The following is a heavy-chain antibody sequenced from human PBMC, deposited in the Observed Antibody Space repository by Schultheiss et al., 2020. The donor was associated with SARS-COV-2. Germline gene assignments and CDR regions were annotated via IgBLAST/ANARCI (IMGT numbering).Heavy chain of an antibody. D-gene: IGHD6-19*01. CDR1: GFTFSSYA. Sequence: GESLKISCAASGFTFSSYAMHWVRQAPGKGLEWVAVISYDGSNKYYADSVKGRFTISRDNSKNTLYLQMNSLRAEDTAVYYCAREISSGWHGGYFQHWGQGTLVTVSS. CDR2: ISYDGSNK. CDR3: AREISSGWHGGYFQH. V-gene: IGHV3-30*04. J-gene: IGHJ1*01.